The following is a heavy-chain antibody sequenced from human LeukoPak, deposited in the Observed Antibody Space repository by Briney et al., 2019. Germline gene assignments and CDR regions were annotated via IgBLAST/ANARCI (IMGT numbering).Heavy chain of an antibody. D-gene: IGHD6-19*01. V-gene: IGHV3-7*05. Sequence: GGSLRLSCAASGFTFSNYWMSWVRQAPGKGLEWVANMGQEGSEKYYVDSVKGRFTISRDNAKNSLYLQMNTLSAEDTAIYYCARAGYSRGWFAYYWGQGALVTVSS. CDR3: ARAGYSRGWFAYY. CDR1: GFTFSNYW. CDR2: MGQEGSEK. J-gene: IGHJ4*02.